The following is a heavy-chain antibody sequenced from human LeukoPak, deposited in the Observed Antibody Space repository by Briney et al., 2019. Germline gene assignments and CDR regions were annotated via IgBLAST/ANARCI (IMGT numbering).Heavy chain of an antibody. Sequence: SETLSLTCAVSGYSISSGYYWGWIRQPPGKGLEWIGSIYHSGSTYYNPSLKSRVTISVDTSKNQFSLKLSSVTAADTAVYYCARNPLLYDSSGYYTYWYFDLWGRGTLVTVSS. J-gene: IGHJ2*01. V-gene: IGHV4-38-2*01. CDR3: ARNPLLYDSSGYYTYWYFDL. CDR1: GYSISSGYY. CDR2: IYHSGST. D-gene: IGHD3-22*01.